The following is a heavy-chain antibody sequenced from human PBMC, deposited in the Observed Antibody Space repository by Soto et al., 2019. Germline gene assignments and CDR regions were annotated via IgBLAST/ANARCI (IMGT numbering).Heavy chain of an antibody. CDR3: VYIKRYCSGGSCLSYMDV. D-gene: IGHD2-15*01. CDR1: GGTFSSYT. V-gene: IGHV1-69*02. CDR2: IIPILGIA. J-gene: IGHJ6*03. Sequence: SVKVSCKASGGTFSSYTISWVRQAPGQGLEWMGRIIPILGIANYAQKFQGRVTITADKSTSTAYMELSSLRSEDTAVYYCVYIKRYCSGGSCLSYMDVWGKGTTVTASS.